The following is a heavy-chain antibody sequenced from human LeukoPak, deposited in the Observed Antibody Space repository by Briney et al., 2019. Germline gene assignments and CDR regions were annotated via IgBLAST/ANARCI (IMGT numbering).Heavy chain of an antibody. CDR2: ISWNSGSA. J-gene: IGHJ4*02. CDR1: GFTFDDYS. V-gene: IGHV3-9*01. Sequence: GRSLRLSCAASGFTFDDYSMHWVRQAPGKGLEWVSGISWNSGSAGYADSVKGRFTTSRDSAKNSLYLQMNSLRTEDTALYYCAKDRTYSAYAALDYWGQGTLVTVSS. CDR3: AKDRTYSAYAALDY. D-gene: IGHD5-12*01.